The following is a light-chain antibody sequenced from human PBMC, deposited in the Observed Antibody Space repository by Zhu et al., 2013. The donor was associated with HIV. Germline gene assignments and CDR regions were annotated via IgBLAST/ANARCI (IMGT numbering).Light chain of an antibody. CDR1: QSVSSSY. J-gene: IGKJ4*01. Sequence: EIVLTQSPGTLSLSPGDRATLSCRASQSVSSSYLAWYQQKAGQAPRLLIYAASSRATGIPDRFSGSGSGTDFTLTIRRLEPEDFAIYYCQQYDNSKTFGGGTKVEIK. CDR3: QQYDNSKT. CDR2: AAS. V-gene: IGKV3-20*01.